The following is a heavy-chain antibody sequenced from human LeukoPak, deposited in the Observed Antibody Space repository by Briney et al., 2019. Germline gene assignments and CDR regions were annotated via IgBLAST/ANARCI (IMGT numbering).Heavy chain of an antibody. CDR2: FEPEDGET. V-gene: IGHV1-24*01. Sequence: ASVKVSCKVSVYTLTELSMHWVRQAPGKGLEWMGGFEPEDGETIYAQKFQGRVTMTEDTSTDTAYMELSSLRSEDTAVYYCATGPPYSGSLMDYWGQGTLVTVSS. D-gene: IGHD1-26*01. CDR3: ATGPPYSGSLMDY. J-gene: IGHJ4*02. CDR1: VYTLTELS.